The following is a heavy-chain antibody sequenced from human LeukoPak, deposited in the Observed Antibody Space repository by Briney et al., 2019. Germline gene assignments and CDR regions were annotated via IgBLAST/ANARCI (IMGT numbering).Heavy chain of an antibody. CDR3: ARQGRTRRSGHDVFDI. CDR2: IYPGDSET. J-gene: IGHJ3*02. D-gene: IGHD1-7*01. Sequence: GESLKISCKGSGYIFTSYWIAWVRQMPGKGLEWMGIIYPGDSETRYSPSFQGRVTISADKSINTAYLQWSSLEASDTAMYYCARQGRTRRSGHDVFDIWGQGTMVTVSS. V-gene: IGHV5-51*01. CDR1: GYIFTSYW.